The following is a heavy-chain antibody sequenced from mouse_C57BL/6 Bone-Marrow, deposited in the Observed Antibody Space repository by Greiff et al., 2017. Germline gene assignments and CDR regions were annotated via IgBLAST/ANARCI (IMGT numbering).Heavy chain of an antibody. D-gene: IGHD1-1*01. J-gene: IGHJ1*03. CDR2: IYPRDGST. CDR1: GYTFPSYD. V-gene: IGHV1-85*01. CDR3: ARLELDGSSGDWYFDV. Sequence: QVQLQQSGPELVKPGASVKLSCKASGYTFPSYDINWVKQRPGQGLEWIGWIYPRDGSTKYNEKFKGKATLTVDTSSSTAYMKLHSLTSEDSAVYFCARLELDGSSGDWYFDVWGTGTTVTVSS.